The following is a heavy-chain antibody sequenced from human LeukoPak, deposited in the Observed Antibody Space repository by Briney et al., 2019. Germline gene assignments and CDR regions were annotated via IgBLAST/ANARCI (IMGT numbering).Heavy chain of an antibody. CDR1: GDSISSNEW. CDR3: ARDLAVAGTNYFDF. CDR2: VFHSGST. J-gene: IGHJ4*02. Sequence: SSETLSLTCSVSGDSISSNEWWSWVRQPPGEGLEWIGEVFHSGSTNFNPSLKSRVTISIDKSKNQFSLEVTSVTAADTAIYYCARDLAVAGTNYFDFWGQGVLVTVSP. V-gene: IGHV4-4*02. D-gene: IGHD6-19*01.